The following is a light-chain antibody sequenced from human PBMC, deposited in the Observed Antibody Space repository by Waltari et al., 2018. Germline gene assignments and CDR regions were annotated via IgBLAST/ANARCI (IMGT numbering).Light chain of an antibody. CDR1: SSAVGGYNY. CDR3: CSYAGSYVV. Sequence: QSALTQPRSVSGSPGQSVTISCTGTSSAVGGYNYVSWYQQPPGKAPKLMIYDVSKRPSGVPDRFSGSKSGNTASLTISGLQAEDEADYYCCSYAGSYVVFGGGTKLTVL. CDR2: DVS. J-gene: IGLJ2*01. V-gene: IGLV2-11*01.